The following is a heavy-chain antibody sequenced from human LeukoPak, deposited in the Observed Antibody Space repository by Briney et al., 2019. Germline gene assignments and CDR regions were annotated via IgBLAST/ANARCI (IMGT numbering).Heavy chain of an antibody. V-gene: IGHV1-2*02. J-gene: IGHJ4*02. CDR3: ANTDIAVAGPPFDY. Sequence: ASVKVSCKASGYTFTGYYMHWVRQAPGQGLEWMGWIIPNSGGTNYAQKFQGRVTMTRDTSISTDYMELSRLRSDDTAVYYCANTDIAVAGPPFDYWGQGTLVTVSS. D-gene: IGHD6-19*01. CDR1: GYTFTGYY. CDR2: IIPNSGGT.